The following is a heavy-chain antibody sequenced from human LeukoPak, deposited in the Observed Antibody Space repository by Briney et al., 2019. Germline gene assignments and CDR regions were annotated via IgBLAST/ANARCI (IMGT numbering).Heavy chain of an antibody. J-gene: IGHJ4*02. Sequence: PGGSLRLSCAASGFTFSNYWMSWVRQAPGKGLEWVANINQDGTEKYYVDSMKARFTISRDNAKNSLYLQMNSLRAEDTAVYYCASQVHSSGWYATPPFFDYWGQGTLVTVSS. V-gene: IGHV3-7*01. CDR2: INQDGTEK. CDR1: GFTFSNYW. CDR3: ASQVHSSGWYATPPFFDY. D-gene: IGHD6-19*01.